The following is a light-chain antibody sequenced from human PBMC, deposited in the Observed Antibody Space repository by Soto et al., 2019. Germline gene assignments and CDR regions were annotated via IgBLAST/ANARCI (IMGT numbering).Light chain of an antibody. CDR1: QTLSNW. Sequence: DIQVTQSPSSLSASVGDSVTITCRASQTLSNWLAWYQKKPGKAPKLLIYAASSLQSGVPPRFSGSGSGTGFTLTISSLQPEDFAFYYCQQTYRIPPTFGQGTRLDIK. CDR2: AAS. J-gene: IGKJ5*01. CDR3: QQTYRIPPT. V-gene: IGKV1-39*01.